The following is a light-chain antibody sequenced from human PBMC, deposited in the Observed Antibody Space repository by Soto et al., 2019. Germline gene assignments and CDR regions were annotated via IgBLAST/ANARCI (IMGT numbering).Light chain of an antibody. Sequence: QSALTQPPSASGSPGQSVTISCTGTSGDIGGYDYVSWYQQHPGKAPKLMIYEVTKRPLGVPDRFSGSKSGNTASLNVSGIQAEDEADYYCSSYAGSKNPYVFGTGTKVTV. CDR1: SGDIGGYDY. CDR3: SSYAGSKNPYV. V-gene: IGLV2-8*01. CDR2: EVT. J-gene: IGLJ1*01.